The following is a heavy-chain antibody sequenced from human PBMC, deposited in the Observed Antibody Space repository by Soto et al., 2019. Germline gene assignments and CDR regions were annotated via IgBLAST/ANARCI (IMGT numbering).Heavy chain of an antibody. D-gene: IGHD2-2*01. Sequence: WGSLRLSCAVSGFAFNNYGINWVRQAPGKGLEWVSSISKSDYTYYSDSVKGRFTISRDNAKNSVSLQMNTLRVEDTAVYYCAREDSIIIPAVSDFWGQGTLVTVSS. CDR3: AREDSIIIPAVSDF. J-gene: IGHJ4*02. V-gene: IGHV3-21*01. CDR2: ISKSDYT. CDR1: GFAFNNYG.